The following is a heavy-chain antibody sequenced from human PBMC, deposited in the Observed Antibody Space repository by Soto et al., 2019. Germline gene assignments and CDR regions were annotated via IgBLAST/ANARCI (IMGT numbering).Heavy chain of an antibody. D-gene: IGHD3-3*01. V-gene: IGHV3-73*01. CDR3: SRQASDFWSGKPQYYMDV. J-gene: IGHJ6*03. CDR2: IRSKANNYAT. Sequence: EVQLVESGGGLVQPGGSLKLSCAASGFTFSGSAMHWVRQASGKGLEWVGRIRSKANNYATAYGASVKGRFTISRADSKNPAYLQMNSLKIEDTAVYYCSRQASDFWSGKPQYYMDVWGKGTTVTVSS. CDR1: GFTFSGSA.